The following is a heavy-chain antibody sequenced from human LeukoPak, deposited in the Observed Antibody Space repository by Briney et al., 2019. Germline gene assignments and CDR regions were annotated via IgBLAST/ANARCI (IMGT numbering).Heavy chain of an antibody. CDR1: GGSVTSSY. V-gene: IGHV4-59*02. J-gene: IGHJ3*02. Sequence: SETLSLTCTVSGGSVTSSYWSWIRQSPGRELEWIGYIYHTGNTNYNPSFESRVTISVDTSKNQFSLKLTSVTAADTAVYYCARGFYDTRGYSNAFDMWGQGTMVTVSS. CDR2: IYHTGNT. CDR3: ARGFYDTRGYSNAFDM. D-gene: IGHD3-22*01.